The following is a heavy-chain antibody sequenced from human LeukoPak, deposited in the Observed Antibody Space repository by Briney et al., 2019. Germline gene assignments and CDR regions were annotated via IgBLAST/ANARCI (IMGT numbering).Heavy chain of an antibody. D-gene: IGHD3-22*01. Sequence: PGGSLRLSCAASGFTFSRYGMHWVRQAPGKGLEWVSSISSSSSYIYYADSVKGRFTISRDNAKNSLYLQMNSLRAEDTAVYYCARAAGDSSGYYHESYYFDYWGQGTLVTVSS. CDR1: GFTFSRYG. V-gene: IGHV3-21*01. J-gene: IGHJ4*02. CDR3: ARAAGDSSGYYHESYYFDY. CDR2: ISSSSSYI.